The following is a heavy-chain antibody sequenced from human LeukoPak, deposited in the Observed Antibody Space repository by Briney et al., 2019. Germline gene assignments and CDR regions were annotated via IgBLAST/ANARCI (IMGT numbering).Heavy chain of an antibody. CDR1: GFTFSNYA. D-gene: IGHD3-16*02. J-gene: IGHJ4*02. CDR3: AKGGYQSDY. Sequence: GGSLRLSCAASGFTFSNYAMSWVRQAPGKGLEWVSGIGSGGRTYYADSVKGRFTISRDNSKNTPHLQMNSLRAEDTAVYYCAKGGYQSDYWGQGTLVTVSS. CDR2: IGSGGRT. V-gene: IGHV3-23*01.